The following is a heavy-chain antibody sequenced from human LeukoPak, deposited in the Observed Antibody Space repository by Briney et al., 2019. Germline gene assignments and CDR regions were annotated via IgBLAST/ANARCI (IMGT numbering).Heavy chain of an antibody. Sequence: SETLSLTCTVSGGSISSSSYYWSWIRQPAGKGLEWIGRIYTSGSTNYNPSLKSRVTMSVDTSKNQFSLKLSSVTAADTAVYYCARERGSPYYDSSGYPPPFDYWGQGTLVTVSS. CDR2: IYTSGST. V-gene: IGHV4-61*02. D-gene: IGHD3-22*01. CDR3: ARERGSPYYDSSGYPPPFDY. CDR1: GGSISSSSYY. J-gene: IGHJ4*02.